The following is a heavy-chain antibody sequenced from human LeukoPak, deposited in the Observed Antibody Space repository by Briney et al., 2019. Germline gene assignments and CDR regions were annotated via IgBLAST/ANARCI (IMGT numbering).Heavy chain of an antibody. V-gene: IGHV4-61*02. CDR1: GGSISSGSYY. CDR3: ARTPYYYDSSGPGPAFDI. Sequence: SETLSLTCTVSGGSISSGSYYWSWIRQPAGKGLEWIGRIYTSGSTNYSPSLKSRVTISVDTSKNQFSLKLSSVTAADTAVYYCARTPYYYDSSGPGPAFDIWGQGTMVTVSS. CDR2: IYTSGST. D-gene: IGHD3-22*01. J-gene: IGHJ3*02.